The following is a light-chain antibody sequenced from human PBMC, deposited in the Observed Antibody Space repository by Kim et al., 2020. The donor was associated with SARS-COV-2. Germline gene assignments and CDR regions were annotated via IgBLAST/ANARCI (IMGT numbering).Light chain of an antibody. CDR1: ALPEKQ. CDR2: KDS. J-gene: IGLJ1*01. V-gene: IGLV3-25*03. CDR3: QSADGSGTYV. Sequence: SYELTQPPSASVSPGQTARITCSGDALPEKQTYWYQQKSGQAPLLLIYKDSERPSGIPGRFSGSSSGTTVTLTISGVQAEDDADYYCQSADGSGTYVFGT.